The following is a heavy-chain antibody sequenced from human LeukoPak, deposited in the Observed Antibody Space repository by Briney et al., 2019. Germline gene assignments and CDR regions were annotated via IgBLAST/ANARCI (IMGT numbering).Heavy chain of an antibody. V-gene: IGHV4-39*07. CDR2: FSSGGSA. CDR1: GGSISSGSYY. J-gene: IGHJ4*02. Sequence: SETLSLTCIVPGGSISSGSYYWAWIRQSPGKGLEWIGIFSSGGSAYYNPSLTSRVSISKDTSDNQFSLRLYSVTAADTAVYYCARKQTGTMYDVWGQGTQVTVSS. CDR3: ARKQTGTMYDV. D-gene: IGHD1-7*01.